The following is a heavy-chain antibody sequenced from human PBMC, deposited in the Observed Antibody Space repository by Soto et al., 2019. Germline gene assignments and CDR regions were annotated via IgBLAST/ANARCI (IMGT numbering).Heavy chain of an antibody. V-gene: IGHV1-8*01. CDR3: ALSIAARPEGYYMDV. CDR1: GYTFTSYD. CDR2: MNPNSGNT. D-gene: IGHD6-6*01. Sequence: QVQLVQSGAEVKKPGASVKVSCKASGYTFTSYDINWVRQATGQGLEWMGWMNPNSGNTGYAQKFQGRVTMTRNTSISTAYMEPSSLRSEDTAVYYCALSIAARPEGYYMDVWGKGTTVTVSS. J-gene: IGHJ6*03.